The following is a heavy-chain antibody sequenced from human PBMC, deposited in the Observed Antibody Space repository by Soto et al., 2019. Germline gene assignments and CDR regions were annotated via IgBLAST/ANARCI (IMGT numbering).Heavy chain of an antibody. CDR2: ISGSGAGT. CDR3: AKDAPPVYGVVYYGMDV. V-gene: IGHV3-23*01. D-gene: IGHD4-17*01. CDR1: GFTFTRFG. Sequence: GGSLRLSCAASGFTFTRFGMSWVRQAPGKGLQWVSTISGSGAGTYYADSVKGRFTISRDNSKNTLYLQMNSLRAEDTAVYYCAKDAPPVYGVVYYGMDVWGQGTTVTVSS. J-gene: IGHJ6*02.